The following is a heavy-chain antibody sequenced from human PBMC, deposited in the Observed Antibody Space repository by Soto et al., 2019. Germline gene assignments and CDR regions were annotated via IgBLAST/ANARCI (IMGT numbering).Heavy chain of an antibody. CDR3: ARLLFISPNSVAIDP. CDR1: GASISSYY. V-gene: IGHV4-59*08. Sequence: PSETLSLTCTVSGASISSYYWSWIRQPPGKGLEWIGYIYYSGSTNYNPSLKSRVTISVDTSKNQFSLKVSSVTAADTAVNYCARLLFISPNSVAIDPWGQGTLVTVSS. J-gene: IGHJ5*02. D-gene: IGHD3-10*01. CDR2: IYYSGST.